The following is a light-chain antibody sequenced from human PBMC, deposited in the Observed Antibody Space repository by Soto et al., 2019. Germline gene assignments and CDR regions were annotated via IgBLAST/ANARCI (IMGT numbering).Light chain of an antibody. CDR3: QRYNSAPWA. V-gene: IGKV1-27*01. CDR1: QGISNY. CDR2: AAS. Sequence: DIQMTQSPSSLSASVGDRVTITCRASQGISNYLAWYQQKPGKVPKLLIYAASTLQSGVPARFSGSGSGTDFTLKISRLQPEDVATYYCQRYNSAPWAFGQGTKVEIK. J-gene: IGKJ1*01.